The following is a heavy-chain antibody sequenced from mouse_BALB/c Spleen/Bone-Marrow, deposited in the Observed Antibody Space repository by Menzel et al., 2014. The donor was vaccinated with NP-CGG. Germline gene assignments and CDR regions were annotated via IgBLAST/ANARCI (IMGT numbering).Heavy chain of an antibody. J-gene: IGHJ2*01. Sequence: EVQLQQSGPGLVKPSQSLSLTCTVTGYSITSDYAWNWIRQFPGNKLEWMGYISYSGSSNYNPSLKSRISITRDTSKNQFFLQLNSVTTEDTAIYYCARFTYDYDAGGFDYWGQGTTLTVSS. CDR2: ISYSGSS. D-gene: IGHD2-4*01. CDR1: GYSITSDYA. CDR3: ARFTYDYDAGGFDY. V-gene: IGHV3-2*02.